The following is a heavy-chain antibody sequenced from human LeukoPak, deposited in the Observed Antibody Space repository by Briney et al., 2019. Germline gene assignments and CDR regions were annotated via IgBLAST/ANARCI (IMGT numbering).Heavy chain of an antibody. CDR1: GGSISSYY. J-gene: IGHJ5*02. V-gene: IGHV4-4*07. CDR3: ARAAGTAYYYGSGSYGINWFDP. D-gene: IGHD3-10*01. CDR2: IYTSGST. Sequence: SETLSLTCTVSGGSISSYYWNWIRQPAGKGLEWIGRIYTSGSTNYNPSLKSRVTMSVDTSKNQFSLKLSSVTAADTAVYYRARAAGTAYYYGSGSYGINWFDPWGQGTLVTVSS.